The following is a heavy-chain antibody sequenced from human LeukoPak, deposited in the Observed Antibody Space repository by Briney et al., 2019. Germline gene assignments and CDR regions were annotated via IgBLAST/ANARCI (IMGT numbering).Heavy chain of an antibody. CDR2: INPNSGDT. Sequence: ASVKVSCKASGYTFTGYYMHWVRQAPGQGLEWMGWINPNSGDTNYAQRFQGRVTMTSDTSISTAYMELSSLRTDDTAVYYCARDGALDIWGQGTTVTVSS. CDR3: ARDGALDI. CDR1: GYTFTGYY. V-gene: IGHV1-2*02. J-gene: IGHJ3*02.